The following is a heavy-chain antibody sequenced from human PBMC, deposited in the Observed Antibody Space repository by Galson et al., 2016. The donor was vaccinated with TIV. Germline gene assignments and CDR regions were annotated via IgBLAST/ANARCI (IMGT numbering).Heavy chain of an antibody. V-gene: IGHV1-69*04. CDR1: GDTFCNYA. CDR3: ARGPAENY. Sequence: SVKVSCKASGDTFCNYAISWVRQAPGQGLEWMGRIIPILNIANYAQEFQGRVTITADESTSTVYMELNSLRSDDTAVYYCARGPAENYWGQGTLVTVSS. CDR2: IIPILNIA. J-gene: IGHJ4*02.